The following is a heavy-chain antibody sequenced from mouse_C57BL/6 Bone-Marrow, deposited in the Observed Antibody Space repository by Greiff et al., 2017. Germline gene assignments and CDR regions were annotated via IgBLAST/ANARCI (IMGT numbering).Heavy chain of an antibody. V-gene: IGHV5-4*01. J-gene: IGHJ3*01. Sequence: DVQLVESGGGLVKPGGSLKLSCAASGFTFSRYALSWVRKTPDKRLEWVATISDGGSYTSYPDNVKGRLTLSRDNAKNNLYLQMSYLKAEDTAMYYCAREPQPSSSWFAYWGQGTLVTVSA. CDR3: AREPQPSSSWFAY. CDR1: GFTFSRYA. D-gene: IGHD3-2*02. CDR2: ISDGGSYT.